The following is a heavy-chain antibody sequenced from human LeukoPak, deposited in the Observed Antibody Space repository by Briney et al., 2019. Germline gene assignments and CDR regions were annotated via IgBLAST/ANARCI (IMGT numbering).Heavy chain of an antibody. J-gene: IGHJ4*02. CDR1: EFTFSSHS. CDR3: AKGDITMIVVVLFDY. CDR2: ISGSGGST. Sequence: GGSLRLSCAASEFTFSSHSMNWVRQAPGKGLEWVSAISGSGGSTYYADSVKGRFTISRGNSKNTLYLQMNSLRAEDTAVYYCAKGDITMIVVVLFDYWGQGTLVTVSS. D-gene: IGHD3-22*01. V-gene: IGHV3-23*01.